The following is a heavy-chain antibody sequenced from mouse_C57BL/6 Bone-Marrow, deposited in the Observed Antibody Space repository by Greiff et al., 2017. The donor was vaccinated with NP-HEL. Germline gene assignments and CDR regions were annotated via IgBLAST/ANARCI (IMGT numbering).Heavy chain of an antibody. J-gene: IGHJ4*01. Sequence: QVQLQQSGAELVKPGASVKLSCKASGYTFTSYWMHWVKQRPGQGLEWIGMIHPNSGSTNYNEKFKSKATLTVDKSSSTAYMQLSSLTSEDSAVYYCARREITTAGMDYWGQGTSVTVSS. V-gene: IGHV1-64*01. D-gene: IGHD1-2*01. CDR2: IHPNSGST. CDR1: GYTFTSYW. CDR3: ARREITTAGMDY.